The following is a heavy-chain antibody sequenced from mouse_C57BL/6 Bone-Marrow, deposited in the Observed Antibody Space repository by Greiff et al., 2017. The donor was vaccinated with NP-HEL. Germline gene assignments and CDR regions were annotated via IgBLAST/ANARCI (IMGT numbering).Heavy chain of an antibody. CDR2: IDPNSGGT. CDR3: ARSGLRRGAWFAY. J-gene: IGHJ3*01. V-gene: IGHV1-72*01. CDR1: GYTFTSYW. D-gene: IGHD2-4*01. Sequence: QVHVKQPGAELVKPGASVKLSCKASGYTFTSYWMHWVKQRPGRGLEWIGRIDPNSGGTKYNEKFKSKATLTVDKPARTAYLQLSSLTSEDSAVYYCARSGLRRGAWFAYWGQGTLVTVSA.